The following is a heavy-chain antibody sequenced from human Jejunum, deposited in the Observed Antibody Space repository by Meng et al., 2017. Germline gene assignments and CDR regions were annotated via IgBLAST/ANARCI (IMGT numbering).Heavy chain of an antibody. Sequence: GESPKIFCAASGFTFSDYSLSWVRQAPGKGLEWVSSLTTTTAYYAETVKGRFTISRDNSRRTLYLQMNSLRAEDTAIYYCAKDRKPDGLWPIDYWGQGTVVTVSS. CDR1: GFTFSDYS. CDR3: AKDRKPDGLWPIDY. J-gene: IGHJ4*02. D-gene: IGHD4-17*01. V-gene: IGHV3-23*01. CDR2: LTTTTA.